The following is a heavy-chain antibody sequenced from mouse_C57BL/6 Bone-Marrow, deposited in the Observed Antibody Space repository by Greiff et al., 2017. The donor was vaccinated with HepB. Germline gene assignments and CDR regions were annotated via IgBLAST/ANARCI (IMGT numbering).Heavy chain of an antibody. J-gene: IGHJ4*01. Sequence: VHLQQPGAELVRPGTSVKLSCKASGYTFTSYWMHWVKQRPGQGLEWIGVIDPSDSYTNYNQKFKGKATLTVDTSSSTAYMQLSSLTSEDSAVYYCARKAHYYGSSLYYAMDYWGQGTSVTVSS. V-gene: IGHV1-59*01. CDR3: ARKAHYYGSSLYYAMDY. CDR2: IDPSDSYT. D-gene: IGHD1-1*01. CDR1: GYTFTSYW.